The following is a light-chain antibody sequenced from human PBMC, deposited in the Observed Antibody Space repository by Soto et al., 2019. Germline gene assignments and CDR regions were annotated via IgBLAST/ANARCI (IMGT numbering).Light chain of an antibody. CDR2: AAS. J-gene: IGKJ5*01. CDR3: QQAYSFPIT. CDR1: QDIAAY. V-gene: IGKV1D-12*01. Sequence: QDIAAYLAWYQHKPGRAPELLIHAASSLQSGVPSRFSGSGPGTDFTLTINSLQPEDFATYYCQQAYSFPITFGQGTRLEIK.